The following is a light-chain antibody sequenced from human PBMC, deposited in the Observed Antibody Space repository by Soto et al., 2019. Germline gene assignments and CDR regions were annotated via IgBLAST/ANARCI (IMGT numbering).Light chain of an antibody. CDR3: QQYYSTPRT. J-gene: IGKJ1*01. V-gene: IGKV4-1*01. Sequence: DIVMTQSPDSLSVSLVERATINCKSSQSVLYSSNNKNYLAWYQQTPGQPPKLLIYGASTRESGVPDRFSGSGSGTDFTLTSSILQDEYVAVYCCQQYYSTPRTFGQGTKVDIK. CDR1: QSVLYSSNNKNY. CDR2: GAS.